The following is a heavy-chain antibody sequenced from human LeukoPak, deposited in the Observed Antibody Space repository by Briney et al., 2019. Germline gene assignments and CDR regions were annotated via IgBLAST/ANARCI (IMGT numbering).Heavy chain of an antibody. CDR1: GGSINRDRYQ. D-gene: IGHD1-26*01. V-gene: IGHV4-61*02. CDR3: ARGRGGSYYWYDP. Sequence: SQTLSLTCTVSGGSINRDRYQWSWIRQPAGKGMEWIGRSYTSGSTTYNPSLKNRATRSVDTSKIQFSLKLTSVTAADTAVYYCARGRGGSYYWYDPWGQGTLVTVSS. CDR2: SYTSGST. J-gene: IGHJ5*02.